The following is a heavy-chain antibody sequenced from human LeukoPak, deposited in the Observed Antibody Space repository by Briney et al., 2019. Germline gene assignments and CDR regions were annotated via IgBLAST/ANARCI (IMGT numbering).Heavy chain of an antibody. D-gene: IGHD4-17*01. CDR1: GGTFSSYA. J-gene: IGHJ3*02. V-gene: IGHV1-69*13. Sequence: ASVKVSCKASGGTFSSYAISWVRQAPGQGLGWMGGIIPIFGTANYAQKFQGRVTITADESTSTAYMELSSLRSEDTAVYYCAGGYHPTVTTTDDAFDIWGQGTMVTVSS. CDR3: AGGYHPTVTTTDDAFDI. CDR2: IIPIFGTA.